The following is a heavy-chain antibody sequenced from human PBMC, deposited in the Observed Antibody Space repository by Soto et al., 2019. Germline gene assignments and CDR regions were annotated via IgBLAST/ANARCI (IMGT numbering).Heavy chain of an antibody. D-gene: IGHD3-3*01. J-gene: IGHJ5*02. CDR1: GDSVSSNSAA. CDR2: TYYRSKWYN. Sequence: SQTLSLTCAISGDSVSSNSAAWNWIRQSPSRGLEWLGRTYYRSKWYNDYAVSVKSRITINPDTSKNQFSLQLNSVTPEDTAVYYSARDHGNYDLWSDYYHWFDPWGQGSLVTVSS. CDR3: ARDHGNYDLWSDYYHWFDP. V-gene: IGHV6-1*01.